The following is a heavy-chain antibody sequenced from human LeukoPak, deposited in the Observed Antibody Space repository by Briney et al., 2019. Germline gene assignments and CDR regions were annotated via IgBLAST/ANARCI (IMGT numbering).Heavy chain of an antibody. D-gene: IGHD3-22*01. CDR2: INPSGGST. CDR1: GYTFTSYY. V-gene: IGHV1-46*01. CDR3: ARGPSPYYDSSGYYFY. Sequence: ASVNVSCKASGYTFTSYYMHWVRQAPGQGLEWMGIINPSGGSTSYAQKFQGRVTMTRDTSTSTVYMELSSLRSEDTAVYYCARGPSPYYDSSGYYFYWGQGTLVTVSS. J-gene: IGHJ4*02.